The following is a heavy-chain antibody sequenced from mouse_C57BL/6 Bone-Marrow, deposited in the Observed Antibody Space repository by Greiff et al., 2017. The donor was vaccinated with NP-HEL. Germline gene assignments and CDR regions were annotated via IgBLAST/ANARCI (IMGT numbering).Heavy chain of an antibody. CDR2: ISYSGST. D-gene: IGHD2-4*01. Sequence: VQLQQSGPGMVKPSQSLSLTCTVTGYSITSGYDWHWIRHFPGNKLEWMGYISYSGSTNYNPSLKSRISITHDTSKNHFFLKLNSVTTEDTATYYCARDGITPFAYWGQGTLVTVSA. CDR3: ARDGITPFAY. J-gene: IGHJ3*01. V-gene: IGHV3-1*01. CDR1: GYSITSGYD.